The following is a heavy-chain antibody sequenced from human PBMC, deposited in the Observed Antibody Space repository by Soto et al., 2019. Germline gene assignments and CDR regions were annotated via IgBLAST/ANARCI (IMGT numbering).Heavy chain of an antibody. J-gene: IGHJ6*03. CDR3: ARKRPDSNKYSSSWYPALAGDYYMDV. D-gene: IGHD6-13*01. CDR2: IYYSGST. CDR1: GGSISSYY. V-gene: IGHV4-59*08. Sequence: QSQTLSLTCTISGGSISSYYWSWIRQPPGKGLEWIGYIYYSGSTNYNPSIKSRVTISVVTSKNQFSLKLSSVTAADTAVYYCARKRPDSNKYSSSWYPALAGDYYMDVWGKGTTVTVSS.